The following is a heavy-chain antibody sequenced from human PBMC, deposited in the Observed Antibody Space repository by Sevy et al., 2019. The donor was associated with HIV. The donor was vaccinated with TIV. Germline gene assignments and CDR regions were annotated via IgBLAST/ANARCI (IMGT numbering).Heavy chain of an antibody. V-gene: IGHV1-18*01. J-gene: IGHJ6*02. CDR3: ARVGFGMDV. Sequence: ASVKVSCKASGYTFTSYGISWVRQAPGQGLEWMGRTSAYNGNTNYAQKLQGRVTMTTDTSTSKAYMAQRSLRSDDTAVYYCARVGFGMDVWGQGTTVTVSS. CDR2: TSAYNGNT. CDR1: GYTFTSYG.